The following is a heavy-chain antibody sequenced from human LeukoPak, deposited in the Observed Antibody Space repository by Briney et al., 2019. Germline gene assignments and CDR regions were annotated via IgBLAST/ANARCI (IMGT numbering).Heavy chain of an antibody. D-gene: IGHD1-1*01. J-gene: IGHJ6*03. CDR3: ARGTTPYYYYYMDV. CDR1: GFTFSSYW. CDR2: ISSSGSTI. Sequence: GGSLRLSCEASGFTFSSYWMHWVRQIPGKGLEWVSYISSSGSTIYYADSVKGRFTISRDNAKNSLYLQMNSLRAEDTALYYCARGTTPYYYYYMDVWGKGTTVTVSS. V-gene: IGHV3-48*04.